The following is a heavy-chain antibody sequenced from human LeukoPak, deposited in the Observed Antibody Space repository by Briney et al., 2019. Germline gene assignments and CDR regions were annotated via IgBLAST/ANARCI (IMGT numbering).Heavy chain of an antibody. CDR3: AREGRDGYNYGGYYFDY. D-gene: IGHD5-24*01. CDR2: IIPIFGTA. V-gene: IGHV1-69*13. J-gene: IGHJ4*02. CDR1: GGTFSSYA. Sequence: SVKVSCKASGGTFSSYAISWVRQAPGQGLEWMGGIIPIFGTANYAQKFQGRVTITADESTSTAYMELSSLRAEDTAVYYCAREGRDGYNYGGYYFDYWGQGTLVTVSS.